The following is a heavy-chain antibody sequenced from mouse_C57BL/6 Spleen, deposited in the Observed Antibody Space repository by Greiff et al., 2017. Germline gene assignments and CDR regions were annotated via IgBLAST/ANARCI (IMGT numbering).Heavy chain of an antibody. V-gene: IGHV1-55*01. Sequence: QVQLQQPGAELLKPGASVKMSCKASGYTFTSYWITWVKQRPGQGLEWIGDIYPGSGSTNYNEKFKSKATLTVDTSSSTAYMQLSSLTSEDSAVYYCARPGNYYAMDYWGQGTSVTVSS. CDR2: IYPGSGST. J-gene: IGHJ4*01. CDR1: GYTFTSYW. CDR3: ARPGNYYAMDY.